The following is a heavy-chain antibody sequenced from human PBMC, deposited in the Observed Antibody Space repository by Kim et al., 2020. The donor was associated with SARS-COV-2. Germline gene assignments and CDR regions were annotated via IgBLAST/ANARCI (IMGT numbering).Heavy chain of an antibody. Sequence: GGSLRLSCATSGFTFSSYWMSWVRQAPGKGLEWVANIKQDGSEKYYVDSVKGRFTISRDNAKNSLYLQMNSLRAEDTAVYYCARVVVAATPFRGYFDYWGQGTLVTVSS. J-gene: IGHJ4*02. CDR2: IKQDGSEK. V-gene: IGHV3-7*03. CDR1: GFTFSSYW. CDR3: ARVVVAATPFRGYFDY. D-gene: IGHD2-15*01.